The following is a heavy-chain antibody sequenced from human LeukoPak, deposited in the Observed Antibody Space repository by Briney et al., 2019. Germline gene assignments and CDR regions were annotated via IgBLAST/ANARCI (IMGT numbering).Heavy chain of an antibody. V-gene: IGHV3-23*01. D-gene: IGHD6-13*01. Sequence: GGSLRLSCAASGFTFSSYGMHWVRQAPGKGLEWVSGIGGSGGSTYYADSVKGRFTISRDNSKNTLYLQMNSLRAEDTAVYYCAKVETAAAATLRGFDYWGQGTLVTVSS. J-gene: IGHJ4*02. CDR2: IGGSGGST. CDR3: AKVETAAAATLRGFDY. CDR1: GFTFSSYG.